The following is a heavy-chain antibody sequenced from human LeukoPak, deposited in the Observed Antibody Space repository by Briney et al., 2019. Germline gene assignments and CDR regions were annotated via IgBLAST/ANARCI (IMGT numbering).Heavy chain of an antibody. D-gene: IGHD3-16*01. CDR3: ARRAINSVMFDY. CDR2: IHYSGST. CDR1: GDSISTYY. Sequence: SETLSLTCTVSGDSISTYYWSWIRQPPGKGLEWIGYIHYSGSTNYNPSLRSRVTISGDTSKNQFSLKLSSATAADTAVYFCARRAINSVMFDYWGQGTLVTVSS. V-gene: IGHV4-59*08. J-gene: IGHJ4*02.